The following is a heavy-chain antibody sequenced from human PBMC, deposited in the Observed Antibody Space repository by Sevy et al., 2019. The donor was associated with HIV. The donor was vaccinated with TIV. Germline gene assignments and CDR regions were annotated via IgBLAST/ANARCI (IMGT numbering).Heavy chain of an antibody. CDR1: GFTFRNYA. V-gene: IGHV3-23*01. CDR3: AKDLILVVGDAFDI. Sequence: GGSLRLSGAASGFTFRNYAMHWVRQAPGKGLEWVSAIGGSDRSTYYAVSVKGRFIISRDNSKNTLYLQMNSLRAEDTAVYYCAKDLILVVGDAFDIWGHGTLVTVSS. D-gene: IGHD3-22*01. CDR2: IGGSDRST. J-gene: IGHJ3*02.